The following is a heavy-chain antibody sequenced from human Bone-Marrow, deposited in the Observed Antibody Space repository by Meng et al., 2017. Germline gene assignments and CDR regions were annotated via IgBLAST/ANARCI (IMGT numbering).Heavy chain of an antibody. Sequence: SETLSLTCTVSGGSVSSGSYYWSWIRQPPGKGLEWIGYIYYSGSTNYNPSLKSRVTISVDTSKNQFSLKLSSVTAADTAVYYCARDMGYYYDSSGYDYWGQGTLVTVSS. CDR2: IYYSGST. CDR3: ARDMGYYYDSSGYDY. D-gene: IGHD3-22*01. J-gene: IGHJ4*02. V-gene: IGHV4-61*01. CDR1: GGSVSSGSYY.